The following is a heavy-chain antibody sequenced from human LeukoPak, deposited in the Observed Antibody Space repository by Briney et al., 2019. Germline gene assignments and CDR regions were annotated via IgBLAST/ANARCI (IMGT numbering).Heavy chain of an antibody. CDR3: ARDGGFGGPGGDNWFDS. D-gene: IGHD3-16*01. V-gene: IGHV3-66*02. CDR1: GFTVSAKY. Sequence: GGSLRLSCAASGFTVSAKYMSWVRQGPGKGLDWISSIYSDGGTNYADSVRGRFTISRDNSKNTLYLQMNSLRPEDTAVYYCARDGGFGGPGGDNWFDSWGQGALVTVSS. J-gene: IGHJ5*01. CDR2: IYSDGGT.